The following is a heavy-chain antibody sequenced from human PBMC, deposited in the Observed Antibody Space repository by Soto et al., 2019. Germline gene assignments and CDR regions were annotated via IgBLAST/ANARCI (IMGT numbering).Heavy chain of an antibody. CDR2: IYSGGST. CDR1: GFTVSRSY. D-gene: IGHD3-10*01. V-gene: IGHV3-53*01. J-gene: IGHJ4*02. Sequence: EVRLVEAGGGLMQPGGSLRLSCAGSGFTVSRSYMNWVRQAPGKGLEWLSIIYSGGSTQYADSVKDRFTISRDTSKNTVYLHMDRLRAEDTAVYYCARDSPEYGTGSPLESWGQGTLVTVSS. CDR3: ARDSPEYGTGSPLES.